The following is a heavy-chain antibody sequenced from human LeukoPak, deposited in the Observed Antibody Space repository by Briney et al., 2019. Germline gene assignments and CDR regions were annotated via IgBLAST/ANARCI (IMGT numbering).Heavy chain of an antibody. D-gene: IGHD5-12*01. V-gene: IGHV3-53*01. CDR1: GFTVSSNY. Sequence: GGSLRLSCAASGFTVSSNYMSWVRQAPGKGLEWVSIIYGGGSTYYADSVMGRFTISRDNSKNTLYLQMTSLRAEDTAVYYCATKLGSGYDYVYWGQGTLVTVSS. J-gene: IGHJ4*02. CDR3: ATKLGSGYDYVY. CDR2: IYGGGST.